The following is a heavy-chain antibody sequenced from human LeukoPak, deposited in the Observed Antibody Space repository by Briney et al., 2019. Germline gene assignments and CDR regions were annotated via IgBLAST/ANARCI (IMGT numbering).Heavy chain of an antibody. Sequence: GGALRLSCAASGFTFSDYSMTWIRQAPGKGLEWISYISSSGDSASYADSVKGRVTTTRDNDRKSLYLQLSSLRAEDTAVYFCARIHKYTSAWGWLDPWGQGTLVTVSS. CDR2: ISSSGDSA. J-gene: IGHJ5*02. CDR3: ARIHKYTSAWGWLDP. V-gene: IGHV3-11*03. D-gene: IGHD6-19*01. CDR1: GFTFSDYS.